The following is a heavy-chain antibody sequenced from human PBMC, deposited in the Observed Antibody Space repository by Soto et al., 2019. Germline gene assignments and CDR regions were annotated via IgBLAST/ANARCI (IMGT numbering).Heavy chain of an antibody. D-gene: IGHD3-22*01. Sequence: SETLSLTCTVSGGSISSYYWSWIRQPPGKGLEWIGYIYYSGSTNYNPSLKSRVTISVDTSKNQFSLKLSSVTAADTAVYYCAREGYSSGYYYYYGMDVWGQGTKVTGSS. V-gene: IGHV4-59*01. CDR3: AREGYSSGYYYYYGMDV. CDR1: GGSISSYY. J-gene: IGHJ6*02. CDR2: IYYSGST.